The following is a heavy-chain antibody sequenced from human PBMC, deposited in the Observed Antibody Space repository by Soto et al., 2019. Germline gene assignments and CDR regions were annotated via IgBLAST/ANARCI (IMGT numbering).Heavy chain of an antibody. CDR1: GFTFSNYA. J-gene: IGHJ4*02. CDR2: ISGGADST. D-gene: IGHD6-13*01. V-gene: IGHV3-23*01. CDR3: AKGGRLTAAQIDY. Sequence: GGSLRLSCATSGFTFSNYAMSWVRQAPGKGLDWVSAISGGADSTYYADSVKGRFTISRDNSENTLYLQMNSLRAEDTAVYYCAKGGRLTAAQIDYWGQGALVTVSS.